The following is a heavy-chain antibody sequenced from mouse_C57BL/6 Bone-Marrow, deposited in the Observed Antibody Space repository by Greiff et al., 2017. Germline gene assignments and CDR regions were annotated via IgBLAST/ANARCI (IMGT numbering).Heavy chain of an antibody. D-gene: IGHD2-3*01. J-gene: IGHJ3*01. CDR2: ISSGGSYT. CDR3: AGHMGLLRSFAY. CDR1: GFTFSSYG. V-gene: IGHV5-6*01. Sequence: EVKLMESGGDLVKPGGSLKLSCAASGFTFSSYGMSWVRQTPDKRLEWVATISSGGSYTYYPASVKGRFTISRDNAKNTLYLQMSSLKSEDTAMYYCAGHMGLLRSFAYWGQGTLVTVSA.